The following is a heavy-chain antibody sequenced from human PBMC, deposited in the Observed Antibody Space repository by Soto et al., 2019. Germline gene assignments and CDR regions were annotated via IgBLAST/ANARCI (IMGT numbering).Heavy chain of an antibody. V-gene: IGHV4-61*01. CDR2: VYYSGTT. J-gene: IGHJ4*02. D-gene: IGHD1-1*01. CDR3: ARDPEYLSDATAVPESASFDY. CDR1: GGSVSNKTYY. Sequence: SETLSLTCSVSGGSVSNKTYYWSWIRQPPGKRLEWIGYVYYSGTTNYNPSLKSRVTISVDLSKNQFSLRLSSVTTADTAVYYCARDPEYLSDATAVPESASFDYWGQGTQVTVSS.